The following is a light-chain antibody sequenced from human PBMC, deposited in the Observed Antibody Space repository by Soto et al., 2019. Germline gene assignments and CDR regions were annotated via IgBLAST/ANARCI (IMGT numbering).Light chain of an antibody. CDR3: QQYSDSPIT. V-gene: IGKV3-15*01. J-gene: IGKJ3*01. CDR1: QSVGRN. CDR2: DAS. Sequence: EVVMTQSPVILSVSPGERATLSCRASQSVGRNLAWYQQRPGQAPRLLIHDASARPSGVPARFSGGGSGTDFTLTIISLQSDDFAVYYCQQYSDSPITFGPGTTVDLK.